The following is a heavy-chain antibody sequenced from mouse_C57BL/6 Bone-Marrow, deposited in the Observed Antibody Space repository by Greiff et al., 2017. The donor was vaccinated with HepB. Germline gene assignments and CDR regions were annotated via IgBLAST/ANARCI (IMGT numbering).Heavy chain of an antibody. D-gene: IGHD1-1*01. Sequence: VQLQQSGPELVKPGASVKISCKASGYAFSSSWMNWVKQRPGKGLEWIGRIYPGDGDTNYNGKFKGKATLTADKSSSTAYMQLSSLTSEDSAVYFCARDYYGSSVFDYWGQGTTLTVSS. J-gene: IGHJ2*01. V-gene: IGHV1-82*01. CDR3: ARDYYGSSVFDY. CDR2: IYPGDGDT. CDR1: GYAFSSSW.